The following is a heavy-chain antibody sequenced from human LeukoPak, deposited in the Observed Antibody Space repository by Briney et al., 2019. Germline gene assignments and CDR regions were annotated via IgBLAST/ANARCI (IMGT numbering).Heavy chain of an antibody. CDR1: GGSFSGYY. J-gene: IGHJ4*02. CDR2: INHSGST. CDR3: AKTTWYFDY. V-gene: IGHV4-34*01. D-gene: IGHD4-17*01. Sequence: SETLSLTCAVYGGSFSGYYWSWIRQPPGKGLEWIGEINHSGSTNYNPSLKSRVTISVDTSKNQFSLKLSSVTAADTAVYYCAKTTWYFDYWGQGTLVTVSS.